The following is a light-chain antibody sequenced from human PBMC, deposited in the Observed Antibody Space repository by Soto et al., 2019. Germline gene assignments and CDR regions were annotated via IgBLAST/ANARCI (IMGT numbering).Light chain of an antibody. Sequence: QAVVTQPPSASGTPGQRVTISCSGDSSTIGSNCVYWYQQLPGTAPKLLIYRNDQRPSGVSDRFAGSRPGTSASLAIGGLRSEDEGEYYCAAWDARRSGVVFGGGTKLTVL. CDR1: SSTIGSNC. J-gene: IGLJ2*01. CDR3: AAWDARRSGVV. V-gene: IGLV1-47*01. CDR2: RND.